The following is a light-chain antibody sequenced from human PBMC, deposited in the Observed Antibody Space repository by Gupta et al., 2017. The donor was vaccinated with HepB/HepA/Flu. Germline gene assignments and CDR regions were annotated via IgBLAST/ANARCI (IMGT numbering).Light chain of an antibody. CDR2: GAS. V-gene: IGKV3-20*01. J-gene: IGKJ3*01. CDR3: QQYGSSSFT. Sequence: DIVLTQSPGTLSLSPGERATLSCRASQSVSSSYLAWYQQKPGQAPRLPIYGASSRASGIPDRFSGSGSGTDFTLTISRLEPEDFAVYYCQQYGSSSFTFGPGTKVDVK. CDR1: QSVSSSY.